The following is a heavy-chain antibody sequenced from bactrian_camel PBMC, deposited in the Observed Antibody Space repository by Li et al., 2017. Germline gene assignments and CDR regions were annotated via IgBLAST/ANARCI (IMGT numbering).Heavy chain of an antibody. CDR1: GIHLSSAFC. J-gene: IGHJ6*01. D-gene: IGHD2*01. V-gene: IGHV3S40*01. CDR3: AARGPYCYTKLSVRDFTY. CDR2: IYSGDGSA. Sequence: VQLVESGGGSVQAGGSLRLSCAGTGIHLSSAFCVGWFRQVPGKEREGVAAIYSGDGSAIYSDSVKGRFTISQDNAKNTVYLQMNSLKPGDTAMYYCAARGPYCYTKLSVRDFTYWGQGTQVTVS.